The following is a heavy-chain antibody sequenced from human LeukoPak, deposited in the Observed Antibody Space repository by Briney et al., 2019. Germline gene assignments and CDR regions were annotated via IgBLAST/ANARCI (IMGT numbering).Heavy chain of an antibody. CDR1: GYSCTSYW. D-gene: IGHD2-2*01. V-gene: IGHV5-51*01. CDR3: ARGFLGYCSSTSCSTYDAFDI. Sequence: GESLQISCKGSGYSCTSYWIGWVRQLPGKGLEWMGIIYPGDSDTRYSPSFQGQVTISADKSISTAYLQWSSLKASDTAMYYCARGFLGYCSSTSCSTYDAFDIWGQGTMVTVSS. J-gene: IGHJ3*02. CDR2: IYPGDSDT.